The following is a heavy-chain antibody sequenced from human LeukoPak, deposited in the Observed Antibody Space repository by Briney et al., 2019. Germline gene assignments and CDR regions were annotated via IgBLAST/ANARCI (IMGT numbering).Heavy chain of an antibody. CDR1: GFTFSTYW. D-gene: IGHD3-16*01. Sequence: GGSLRLSCGASGFTFSTYWIHWVRQAPGKGLVWVSQIKFDGSLASYADSVRGRFTISRDNAKNTLYLQMNSLGTEDTAVYYCVTGHYDSRMYFDLWGRGTLVTVSS. CDR2: IKFDGSLA. J-gene: IGHJ2*01. V-gene: IGHV3-74*01. CDR3: VTGHYDSRMYFDL.